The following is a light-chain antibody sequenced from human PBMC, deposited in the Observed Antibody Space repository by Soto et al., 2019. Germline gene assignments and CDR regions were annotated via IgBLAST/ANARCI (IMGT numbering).Light chain of an antibody. CDR1: SGDVGGHNA. CDR3: SSYERSGAYV. J-gene: IGLJ1*01. CDR2: DVY. V-gene: IGLV2-14*03. Sequence: QSALTQPASVSGSPGQSITLSCTGTSGDVGGHNAVSWYQQHPGKAPKLLIYDVYNRPSGASNPFSGSKSGNTASLTISGLQAEDEADYCCSSYERSGAYVFGTGTKLTVL.